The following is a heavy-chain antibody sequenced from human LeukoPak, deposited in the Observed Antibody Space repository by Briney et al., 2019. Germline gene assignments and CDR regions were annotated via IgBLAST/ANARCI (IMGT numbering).Heavy chain of an antibody. V-gene: IGHV3-23*01. J-gene: IGHJ4*02. D-gene: IGHD2-21*01. CDR3: AKSDCGTIGCKLLNY. CDR2: ISGGGDAT. Sequence: GGSLRLSCAASGFSFNNYAMSWVRQAPGKGLEWVSAISGGGDATKYADSVKGRFTISRDNSKNTLSLQMNSLRAEDTAAYYCAKSDCGTIGCKLLNYWGQGTLVTVSS. CDR1: GFSFNNYA.